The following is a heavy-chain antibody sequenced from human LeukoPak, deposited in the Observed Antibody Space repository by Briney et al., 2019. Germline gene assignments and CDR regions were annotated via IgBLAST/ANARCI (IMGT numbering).Heavy chain of an antibody. CDR2: INPNSGGT. CDR3: ARTPRLAAPENY. D-gene: IGHD6-6*01. J-gene: IGHJ4*02. V-gene: IGHV1-2*02. CDR1: GYTFTGYY. Sequence: ASVKVSCKASGYTFTGYYMHWARQAPGQGLEWMGWINPNSGGTNYAQKFQGRVTMTRDTSISTAYMELSRLRSDDTAVYYCARTPRLAAPENYWGQGTLVTVSS.